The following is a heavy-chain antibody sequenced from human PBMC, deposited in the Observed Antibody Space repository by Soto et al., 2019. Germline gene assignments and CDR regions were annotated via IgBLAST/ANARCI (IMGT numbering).Heavy chain of an antibody. J-gene: IGHJ4*02. V-gene: IGHV1-3*01. CDR1: GYTFTYRY. CDR2: INAGDGGT. D-gene: IGHD3-22*01. CDR3: ARTGHSGSYDF. Sequence: ASVKVSCKASGYTFTYRYLHWVRQAPGQRLEWMGWINAGDGGTKYSENFQGRVTITRDTSATTVYLGLSSLSSEDTASYYCARTGHSGSYDFWGQGTLVTVSS.